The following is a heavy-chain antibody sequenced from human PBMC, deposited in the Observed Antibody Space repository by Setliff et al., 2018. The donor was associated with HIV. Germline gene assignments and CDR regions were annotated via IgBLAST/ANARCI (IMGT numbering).Heavy chain of an antibody. D-gene: IGHD3-3*01. CDR3: ARHFGISYRSPFDP. J-gene: IGHJ5*02. CDR1: GYSFTSYW. CDR2: IFPGDSKM. V-gene: IGHV5-51*01. Sequence: LKISCKGSGYSFTSYWIAWVRQKPGKGLEWMGIIFPGDSKMHYSPSFQGRVTLSADKSISTAYLQWSSLKASDSAIYYCARHFGISYRSPFDPWGQGTLVTVSS.